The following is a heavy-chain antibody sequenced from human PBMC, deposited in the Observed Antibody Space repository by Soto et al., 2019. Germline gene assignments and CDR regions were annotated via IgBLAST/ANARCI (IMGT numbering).Heavy chain of an antibody. CDR1: GFTFSSYA. D-gene: IGHD6-19*01. Sequence: GGSLRLSCAASGFTFSSYAIHWVRQAPGKGLEWVAVIWYYGSNKYYADSVKGRFTISRDNSKNTMYLQMNSLRAEDTAVYYCARDAFPSGAGHPGHWGQGTLVTVSS. CDR2: IWYYGSNK. CDR3: ARDAFPSGAGHPGH. V-gene: IGHV3-33*01. J-gene: IGHJ4*02.